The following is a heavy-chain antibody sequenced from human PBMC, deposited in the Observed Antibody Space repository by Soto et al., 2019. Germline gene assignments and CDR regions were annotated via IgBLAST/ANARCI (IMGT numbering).Heavy chain of an antibody. CDR2: IYYSGST. J-gene: IGHJ4*02. CDR1: GGSISGSSYY. D-gene: IGHD3-22*01. Sequence: QLQLQESGPGLVKPSETLSLTCTVSGGSISGSSYYWGWIRQPPGKGLAWIGSIYYSGSTYYNPSLKSRVTISVDTSKNQFSLKLSSVTAADTAVYYCARSSAVITTLDYFDYWGQGTLVTVSS. CDR3: ARSSAVITTLDYFDY. V-gene: IGHV4-39*01.